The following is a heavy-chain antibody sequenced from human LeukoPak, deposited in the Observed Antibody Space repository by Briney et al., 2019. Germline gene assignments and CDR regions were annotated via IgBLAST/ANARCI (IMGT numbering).Heavy chain of an antibody. J-gene: IGHJ4*02. D-gene: IGHD3-10*01. Sequence: SETLSLTCTVSGYSISSGYYWSWIRQPPGKGLEWIGEINHSGSTNYNPSLKSRVTISVDTSKNQFSLKLSSVTAADTAVYYCASSTRYGSGRTLFDYWGQGTLVTVSS. CDR2: INHSGST. CDR3: ASSTRYGSGRTLFDY. V-gene: IGHV4-38-2*02. CDR1: GYSISSGYY.